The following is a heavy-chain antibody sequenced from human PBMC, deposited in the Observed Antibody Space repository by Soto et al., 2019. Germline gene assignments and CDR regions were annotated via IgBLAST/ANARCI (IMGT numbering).Heavy chain of an antibody. CDR1: GRTFSTYA. Sequence: QVQLVQSGAEVKKPGSSVKVSCKASGRTFSTYAMAWVRQAPGQGLEWMGGIIPVFGTADYAQKFQGRVTITADESTNTANMELSSLRSEDTAVYYCARGNEFGGTSDAFDIWGQGTMVTVSS. D-gene: IGHD2-15*01. V-gene: IGHV1-69*12. J-gene: IGHJ3*02. CDR3: ARGNEFGGTSDAFDI. CDR2: IIPVFGTA.